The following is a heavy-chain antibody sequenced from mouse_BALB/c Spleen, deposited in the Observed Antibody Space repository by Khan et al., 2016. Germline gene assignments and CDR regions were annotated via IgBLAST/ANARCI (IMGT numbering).Heavy chain of an antibody. Sequence: EVQLLESGPGLVKPSQSLSLTCSVTGYSITSGYYWNWIRQFPGNKLEWLGSISYDGSNNNNPPLKNRISITRDPSKNQFVLNVNSETTDDTATYYCARAMVSYWGQGTLVTVSA. D-gene: IGHD2-2*01. CDR1: GYSITSGYY. CDR3: ARAMVSY. V-gene: IGHV3-6*02. CDR2: ISYDGSN. J-gene: IGHJ3*01.